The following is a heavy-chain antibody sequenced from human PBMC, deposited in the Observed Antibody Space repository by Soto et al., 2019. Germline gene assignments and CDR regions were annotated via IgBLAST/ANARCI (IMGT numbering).Heavy chain of an antibody. V-gene: IGHV1-46*01. CDR3: ARGFIAAAGNNRFDT. J-gene: IGHJ5*02. Sequence: QVQLVQSGAEVKKPGASVKVSCKASGYTFTSYYIHWVRQAPGQGLEWMGIINPSGGSTSYAQKFQGRVTMTRDTSTSTVYMELSSLRSEDTAGFYCARGFIAAAGNNRFDTWGQGTLVTVSS. D-gene: IGHD6-13*01. CDR2: INPSGGST. CDR1: GYTFTSYY.